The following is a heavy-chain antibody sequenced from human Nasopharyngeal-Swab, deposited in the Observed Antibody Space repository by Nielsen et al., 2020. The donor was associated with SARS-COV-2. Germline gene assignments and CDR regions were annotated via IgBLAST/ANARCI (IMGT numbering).Heavy chain of an antibody. Sequence: GESLKISCAASGFTFSSYSMNWVRQAPGKGLEWVSSISSSSSYIYYADSVKGRFTISRDNSKNTLYLQINSLRAEDTAVYYCAKTLSDYGDYVDAFDIWGQGTMVTVSS. CDR2: ISSSSSYI. CDR3: AKTLSDYGDYVDAFDI. CDR1: GFTFSSYS. V-gene: IGHV3-21*04. D-gene: IGHD4-17*01. J-gene: IGHJ3*02.